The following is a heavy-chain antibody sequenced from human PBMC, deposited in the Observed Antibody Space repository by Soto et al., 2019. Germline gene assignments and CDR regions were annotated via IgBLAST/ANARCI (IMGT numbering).Heavy chain of an antibody. CDR2: ISGSGGST. V-gene: IGHV3-23*01. CDR1: GFTFSSYA. Sequence: EVQLLEPGGGLVQPGGSLRLSFAASGFTFSSYAMRWVRQAPGKGLEWVSAISGSGGSTYYADSVKGRFTISRDNSKNTLYLQMNSLRAEDTAVYYCARRGSGSYYDYRGQGTLVTVSS. J-gene: IGHJ4*02. D-gene: IGHD1-26*01. CDR3: ARRGSGSYYDY.